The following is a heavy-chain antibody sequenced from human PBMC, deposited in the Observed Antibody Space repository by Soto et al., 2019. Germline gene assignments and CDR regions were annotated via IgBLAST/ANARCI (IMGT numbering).Heavy chain of an antibody. CDR1: GFSVTNNY. J-gene: IGHJ4*02. Sequence: EVQVVESGGGLAQPGGSLRLSCAASGFSVTNNYMNWVRKAPGKGLEWVSIIDIGGNTYYADSVKDRFTISRDNSRNTRVRHMDSLRAEVTAVYYCARGRGCTGYLRREHYFAYWGQGPLVTVSP. D-gene: IGHD2-8*02. V-gene: IGHV3-66*01. CDR3: ARGRGCTGYLRREHYFAY. CDR2: IDIGGNT.